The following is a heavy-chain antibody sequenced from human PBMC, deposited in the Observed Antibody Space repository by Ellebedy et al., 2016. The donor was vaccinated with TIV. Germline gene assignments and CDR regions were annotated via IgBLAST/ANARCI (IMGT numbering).Heavy chain of an antibody. D-gene: IGHD2-15*01. CDR1: GYTFSNYA. CDR3: ARISSGGSY. CDR2: INAGNGDT. V-gene: IGHV1-3*01. Sequence: AASVKVSCKASGYTFSNYAMHWVRQAPGQSPEWMGWINAGNGDTKYSQKLQGRVTFTRDTSASTAYMELSSLRSEDTAVYYCARISSGGSYWGQGSLVTVSS. J-gene: IGHJ4*02.